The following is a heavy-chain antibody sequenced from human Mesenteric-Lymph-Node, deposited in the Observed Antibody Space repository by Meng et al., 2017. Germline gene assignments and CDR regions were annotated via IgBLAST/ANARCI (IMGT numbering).Heavy chain of an antibody. CDR3: AKGPTSSP. J-gene: IGHJ5*02. V-gene: IGHV3-23*04. Sequence: EGQLVESGGGLFTPGGSPSLSCAASGFTFSSYAMSWVRQAPGKGLEWVSAISGSGGSTYYADSVKGRFTISRDNSKNTLYLQMNSLRAEDTAVYYCAKGPTSSPWGQGTLVTVSS. CDR1: GFTFSSYA. CDR2: ISGSGGST. D-gene: IGHD6-6*01.